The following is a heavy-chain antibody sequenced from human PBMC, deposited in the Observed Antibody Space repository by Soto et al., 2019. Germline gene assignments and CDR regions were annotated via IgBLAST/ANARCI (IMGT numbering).Heavy chain of an antibody. Sequence: SLRLSCTASGFTFGDYAMSWFRQAPGKGLEWVGFIRSKAYGGTTEYAASVKGRFTISRDDSKSIAYLQMNSLKTEDTAVYYCTRDGYDILTGYYSLDYWGQGTLVTVSS. CDR1: GFTFGDYA. CDR2: IRSKAYGGTT. CDR3: TRDGYDILTGYYSLDY. D-gene: IGHD3-9*01. V-gene: IGHV3-49*03. J-gene: IGHJ4*02.